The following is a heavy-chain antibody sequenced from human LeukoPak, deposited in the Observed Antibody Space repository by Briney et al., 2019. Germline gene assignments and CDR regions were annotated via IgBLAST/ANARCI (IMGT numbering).Heavy chain of an antibody. V-gene: IGHV3-73*01. D-gene: IGHD3-22*01. Sequence: GGSLRHSCAASGFSFNDSAMHWVRQTSGKGLQWVGRIRRKAKNYATTYSESAKGRFTLSRDDSRNTAYLEMNSVNTEDTAVYYCTSSNYYETTGYDRAFDNWGQGTRVTVSS. CDR1: GFSFNDSA. J-gene: IGHJ4*02. CDR3: TSSNYYETTGYDRAFDN. CDR2: IRRKAKNYAT.